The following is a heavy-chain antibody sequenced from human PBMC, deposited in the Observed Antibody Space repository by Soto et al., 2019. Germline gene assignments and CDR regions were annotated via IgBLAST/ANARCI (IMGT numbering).Heavy chain of an antibody. CDR3: ARWVTVYGGLDY. Sequence: EVNLVESGGGLVQPGGSLRLSCAASGFMVSHNYMSWVRQAPGKGLEWVSVTYSAGTTNYADSVKGRFTISRDNSKNTLELQMNSLRADDTAMYYCARWVTVYGGLDYWGQGTLVTVSS. V-gene: IGHV3-66*01. CDR1: GFMVSHNY. D-gene: IGHD2-8*01. J-gene: IGHJ4*02. CDR2: TYSAGTT.